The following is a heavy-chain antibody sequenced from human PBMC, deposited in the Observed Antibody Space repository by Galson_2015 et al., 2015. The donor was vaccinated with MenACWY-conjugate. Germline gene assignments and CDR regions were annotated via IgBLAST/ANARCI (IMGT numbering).Heavy chain of an antibody. CDR2: IKSDGTT. V-gene: IGHV3-53*01. CDR1: GFVVSDYY. CDR3: VRDPRWDVAY. D-gene: IGHD1-26*01. J-gene: IGHJ4*02. Sequence: SLRLSCAASGFVVSDYYMTWVRQAPGKGLEWISVIKSDGTTYYADSVKGRFTISRDKSKNMLYLLMNSLRVEDTAVYYCVRDPRWDVAYWGQGTLVTVSS.